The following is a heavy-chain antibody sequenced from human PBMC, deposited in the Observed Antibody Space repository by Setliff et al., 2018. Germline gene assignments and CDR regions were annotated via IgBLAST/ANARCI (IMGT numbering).Heavy chain of an antibody. CDR3: ARAPLDYSSRAFDF. V-gene: IGHV4-59*01. CDR1: GGAIKSFY. J-gene: IGHJ3*01. Sequence: LSLTCTVSGGAIKSFYWSWIRQAPGKGLEWVGYIAYNGVTDYNPSLKGRVTISFDTPNNAVSLNLNSVTAADTAVYFCARAPLDYSSRAFDFWGQGTMVTVSS. CDR2: IAYNGVT. D-gene: IGHD2-15*01.